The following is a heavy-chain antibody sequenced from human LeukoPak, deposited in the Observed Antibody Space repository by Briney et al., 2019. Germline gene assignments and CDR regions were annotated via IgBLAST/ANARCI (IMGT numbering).Heavy chain of an antibody. D-gene: IGHD5-24*01. J-gene: IGHJ5*02. CDR1: GYSFTSYW. CDR3: ARQRPGIEGYGWFDP. V-gene: IGHV5-51*01. CDR2: IYPGDSDT. Sequence: GESLKISCKGSGYSFTSYWIGWVRQMPGKGLEWMGIIYPGDSDTSYSPSFQGQVTISADKYISTVYLQWSSLKASDTAMYSCARQRPGIEGYGWFDPWGQGTLVNVSS.